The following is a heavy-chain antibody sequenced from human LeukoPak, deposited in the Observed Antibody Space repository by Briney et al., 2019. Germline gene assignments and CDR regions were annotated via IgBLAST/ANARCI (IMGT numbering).Heavy chain of an antibody. D-gene: IGHD1-26*01. Sequence: PSETLSLTCTVSGGSISSYYWSWIRQPPGKGLEWIGYIYYSGSTNYNPSLKSRVTISVDTSKNQFSLKLSSVTAADTAVYYCAIMEWELPPYYYYGMDVWGQGTTVTVSS. CDR3: AIMEWELPPYYYYGMDV. CDR2: IYYSGST. V-gene: IGHV4-59*08. J-gene: IGHJ6*02. CDR1: GGSISSYY.